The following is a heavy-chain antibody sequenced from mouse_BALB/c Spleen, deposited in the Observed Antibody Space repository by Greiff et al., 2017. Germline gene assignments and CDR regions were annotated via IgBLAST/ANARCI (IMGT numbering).Heavy chain of an antibody. Sequence: QVQLQQPGAELVRPGASVKLSCKASGYTFTSYWINWVKQRPGQGLEWIGNIYPSDSYTNYNQKFKDKATLTVDKSSSTAYMQLSSPTSEDSAVYYCTRAKNYYYGSSYAMDDWGQGTSVTVSS. CDR1: GYTFTSYW. CDR3: TRAKNYYYGSSYAMDD. CDR2: IYPSDSYT. J-gene: IGHJ4*01. V-gene: IGHV1-69*02. D-gene: IGHD1-1*01.